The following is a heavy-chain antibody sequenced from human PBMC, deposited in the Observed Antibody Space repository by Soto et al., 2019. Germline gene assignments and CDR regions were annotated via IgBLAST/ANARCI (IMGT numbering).Heavy chain of an antibody. CDR1: GGSINSGDSY. V-gene: IGHV4-31*03. J-gene: IGHJ4*02. D-gene: IGHD2-15*01. Sequence: QVQLQESGPGLVRPSQTLSLTCTVSGGSINSGDSYWNWIRQHPEKGLEWIGYINYRGSTFYNPSLKSRIIISVDTSKNQLSLKLSSVTAADTAVYYCARDAPGVAPYWGQGTLVTVSS. CDR3: ARDAPGVAPY. CDR2: INYRGST.